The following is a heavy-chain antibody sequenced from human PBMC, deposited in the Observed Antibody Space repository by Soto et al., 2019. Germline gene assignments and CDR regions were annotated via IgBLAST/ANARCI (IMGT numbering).Heavy chain of an antibody. Sequence: PGGSLRLSCAASGFTFSNYIMHWVRQAPGKGLEWVAIILHDGNNKYYADSVKGRFTISRDNSKNTLYLQMNSLRTEDTDIYYCARDDEGGSYCDLGYWGQGTLVTVSS. CDR2: ILHDGNNK. CDR1: GFTFSNYI. J-gene: IGHJ4*02. V-gene: IGHV3-30-3*01. D-gene: IGHD3-10*01. CDR3: ARDDEGGSYCDLGY.